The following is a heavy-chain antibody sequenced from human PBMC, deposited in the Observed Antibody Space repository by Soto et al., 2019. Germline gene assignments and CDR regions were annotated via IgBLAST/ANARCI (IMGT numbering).Heavy chain of an antibody. Sequence: QVQLQESGPGLVKPSDTLSLTCAVSGYSISSSNWWGWIRQPPGKGLEWIGYIYYSGTTYYNPSRKSRVTMSVDTSKTQFSLKLTSVTAVDTAVYYCARREIQGPIDSWGQGTLVTVSS. CDR2: IYYSGTT. D-gene: IGHD1-26*01. J-gene: IGHJ4*02. V-gene: IGHV4-28*01. CDR3: ARREIQGPIDS. CDR1: GYSISSSNW.